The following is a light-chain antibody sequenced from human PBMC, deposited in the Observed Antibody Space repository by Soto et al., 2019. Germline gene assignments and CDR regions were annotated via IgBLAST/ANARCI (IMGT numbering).Light chain of an antibody. V-gene: IGLV1-40*01. CDR3: QSYDTSLSGSRV. CDR2: GNI. J-gene: IGLJ1*01. CDR1: SSNIGAGYD. Sequence: QSVLTQPPSLSGVPGQRVTISCSGSSSNIGAGYDVHWYQHFPGTAPKLLIYGNINRPSGVPDRFSSSKSGTSASLAITGLQAEDEADYYCQSYDTSLSGSRVFGTGTKVTVL.